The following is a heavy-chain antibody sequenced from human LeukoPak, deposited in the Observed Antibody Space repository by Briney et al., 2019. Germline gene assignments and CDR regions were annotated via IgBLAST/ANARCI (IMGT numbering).Heavy chain of an antibody. J-gene: IGHJ4*02. D-gene: IGHD6-13*01. CDR2: INHSGST. CDR1: GGSFSGYY. Sequence: PSETLSLTCAVYGGSFSGYYWSWIRQPPGKGLEWIGEINHSGSTNYNLSLKSRVTISVDTSKNQFSLKLSSVTAADTAVYYCARSRGFGLAAAGTKLPRLWGQGTLVTVSS. V-gene: IGHV4-34*01. CDR3: ARSRGFGLAAAGTKLPRL.